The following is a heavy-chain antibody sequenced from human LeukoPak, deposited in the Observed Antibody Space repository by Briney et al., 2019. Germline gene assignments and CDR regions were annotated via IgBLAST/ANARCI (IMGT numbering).Heavy chain of an antibody. Sequence: GGSLRLSCAASGFTFSSYGMPWVRQAPGKGLEWVAVIWYDGSNRYFADSVKGRFTISRDNSKNTLYFQMNSLRAEDTAVYYCARDFDSRGYSPSYWGQGTLVTVSS. CDR1: GFTFSSYG. D-gene: IGHD3-22*01. CDR3: ARDFDSRGYSPSY. V-gene: IGHV3-33*01. CDR2: IWYDGSNR. J-gene: IGHJ4*02.